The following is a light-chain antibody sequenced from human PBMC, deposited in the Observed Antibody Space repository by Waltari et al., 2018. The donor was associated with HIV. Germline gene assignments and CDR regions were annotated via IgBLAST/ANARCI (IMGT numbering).Light chain of an antibody. CDR3: LQSYTSPLT. V-gene: IGKV1-39*01. Sequence: DIQMTQSPSSLSASVGDRVTIACRASQSISTYLNWYQLKPGKVPRLLISAASTLQSGVPSRFSGSGSGTDFTLTLSSLQPEDFATYYCLQSYTSPLTFGPGTKVEIK. J-gene: IGKJ3*01. CDR2: AAS. CDR1: QSISTY.